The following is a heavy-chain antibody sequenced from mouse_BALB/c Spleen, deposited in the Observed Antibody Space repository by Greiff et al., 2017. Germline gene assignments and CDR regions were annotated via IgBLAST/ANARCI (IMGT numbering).Heavy chain of an antibody. CDR2: ISDGGSYT. D-gene: IGHD1-1*01. CDR1: GFTFSDYY. J-gene: IGHJ3*01. V-gene: IGHV5-4*02. Sequence: EVQVVESGGGLVKPGGSLKLSCAASGFTFSDYYMYWVRQTPEKRLEWVATISDGGSYTYYPDSVKGRFTISRDNAKNNLYLQMSSLKSEDTAMYYCARGRGDYGSSFAYWGQGTLVTVSA. CDR3: ARGRGDYGSSFAY.